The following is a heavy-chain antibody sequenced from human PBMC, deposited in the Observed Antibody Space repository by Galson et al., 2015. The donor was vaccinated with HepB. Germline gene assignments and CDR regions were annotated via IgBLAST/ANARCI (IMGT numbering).Heavy chain of an antibody. V-gene: IGHV3-33*01. D-gene: IGHD5-18*01. CDR2: IWYDGSNK. CDR3: ARESTTWTQSWLPDYYAMDV. CDR1: GFTFNKYG. J-gene: IGHJ6*02. Sequence: SLRLSCAASGFTFNKYGIHWVRQAPGKGLEWVAVIWYDGSNKYYADSVKGRFTISRDNSKNTLYLQMNSLRVEDTAVYYCARESTTWTQSWLPDYYAMDVWGQGTTVTVSS.